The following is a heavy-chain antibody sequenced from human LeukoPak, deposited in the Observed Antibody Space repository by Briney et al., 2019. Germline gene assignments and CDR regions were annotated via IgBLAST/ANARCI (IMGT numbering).Heavy chain of an antibody. Sequence: SETLSLTCTVSGGSISSYYWSWIRQPAGKGLEWIGRIYTSGSTNYNPSLKSRVTMSVDTSKNQFSLKLSSVTAADTAVYYCARETTVTTDDAFDIWGQGTMVTVPS. CDR1: GGSISSYY. D-gene: IGHD4-17*01. J-gene: IGHJ3*02. CDR2: IYTSGST. V-gene: IGHV4-4*07. CDR3: ARETTVTTDDAFDI.